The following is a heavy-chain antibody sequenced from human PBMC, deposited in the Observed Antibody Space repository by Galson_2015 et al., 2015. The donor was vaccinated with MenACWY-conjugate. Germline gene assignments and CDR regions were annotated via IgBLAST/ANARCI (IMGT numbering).Heavy chain of an antibody. CDR1: GFTFSSYS. V-gene: IGHV3-21*01. CDR3: ARDASYYYYMDV. CDR2: ISSSSSYI. Sequence: LRLSCAASGFTFSSYSMNWVRQAPGKGLEWVSSISSSSSYIYYADSVKGRFTISRDNAKNSLYLQMNSLRAEDTAVYYCARDASYYYYMDVWGKGTTVTVSS. J-gene: IGHJ6*03.